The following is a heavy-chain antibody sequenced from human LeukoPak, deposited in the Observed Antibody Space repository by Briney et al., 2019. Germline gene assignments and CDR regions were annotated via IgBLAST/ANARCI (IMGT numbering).Heavy chain of an antibody. J-gene: IGHJ4*02. CDR2: ISAYNGNT. V-gene: IGHV1-18*01. CDR1: GYTFTSYG. CDR3: ARDHEFCRSTGCYAIDY. Sequence: ASVKVSCKASGYTFTSYGISWVRQAPGQGLEWMGWISAYNGNTNCAQKLQGRVTMTTDTSTSTAYMELRSLRSDDTAVYYCARDHEFCRSTGCYAIDYWGQGTLVTVSS. D-gene: IGHD2-2*01.